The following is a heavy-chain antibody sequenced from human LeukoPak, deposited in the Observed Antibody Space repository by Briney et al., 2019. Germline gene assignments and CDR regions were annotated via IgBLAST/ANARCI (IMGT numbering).Heavy chain of an antibody. J-gene: IGHJ4*02. Sequence: SETLSLTCAVYGGSLSGYYWGWIRQPPGRGREWMGEINQMVSTNYNPRRKTRVNTSVDTSKHQFSLKPSYVTAADTAVYYCARLQRLFDYWGQGTLVTVSS. CDR1: GGSLSGYY. D-gene: IGHD6-25*01. V-gene: IGHV4-34*01. CDR2: INQMVST. CDR3: ARLQRLFDY.